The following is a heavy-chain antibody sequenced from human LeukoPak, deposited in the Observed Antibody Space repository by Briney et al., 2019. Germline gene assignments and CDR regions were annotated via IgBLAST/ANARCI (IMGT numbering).Heavy chain of an antibody. CDR1: GDSVSSNSAA. V-gene: IGHV6-1*01. CDR2: TYYRSKWYS. CDR3: ARGGQGDGYSADEAFDM. D-gene: IGHD5-24*01. Sequence: SQTLSLTCAISGDSVSSNSAACNWIRQSPSRGLEWLGRTYYRSKWYSDYAESVKSRITINPDTSKNQFSLQLNSVTPEDTAVYYCARGGQGDGYSADEAFDMWGQGTMVTVSS. J-gene: IGHJ3*02.